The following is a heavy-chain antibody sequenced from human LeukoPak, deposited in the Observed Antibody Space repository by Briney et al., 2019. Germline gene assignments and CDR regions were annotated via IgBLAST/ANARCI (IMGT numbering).Heavy chain of an antibody. CDR2: IYYSGST. V-gene: IGHV4-59*12. Sequence: SETLSLTCTVSGGSISSYYWSWIRQPPGKGLEWIGYIYYSGSTNYNPSLKSRVTMSVDTSKNQFSPKLSSVTAADTAVYYCARDRAGTYNWFDPWGQGTLVTVSS. CDR1: GGSISSYY. CDR3: ARDRAGTYNWFDP. D-gene: IGHD6-13*01. J-gene: IGHJ5*02.